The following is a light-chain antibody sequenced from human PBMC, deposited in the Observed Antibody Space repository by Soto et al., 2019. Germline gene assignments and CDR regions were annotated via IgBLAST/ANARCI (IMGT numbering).Light chain of an antibody. CDR3: PQMRT. V-gene: IGKV3-20*01. J-gene: IGKJ1*01. CDR1: QTVISSY. Sequence: EIVLTQSPGTLSLSPGERATLSCRASQTVISSYLAWYQQRPGQPPRLLIHGASNRATGIPDRVSGSGSVTVFLLTISRLEPEDFALYYCPQMRTFGQGTKVEI. CDR2: GAS.